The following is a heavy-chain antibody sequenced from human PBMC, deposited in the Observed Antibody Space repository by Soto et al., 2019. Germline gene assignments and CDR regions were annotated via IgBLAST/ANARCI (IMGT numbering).Heavy chain of an antibody. J-gene: IGHJ4*02. CDR2: ISYDGSKE. D-gene: IGHD2-15*01. V-gene: IGHV3-30*09. Sequence: GGSLRLSCAASPFTFRSYSMHWVRQAPGKGLEWVTSISYDGSKESYADSVKGRFAVSRDNSKNTLYLQMNSLRPEDTAVYYCARYCNGGACYSASLDYWGQGTQVTVST. CDR1: PFTFRSYS. CDR3: ARYCNGGACYSASLDY.